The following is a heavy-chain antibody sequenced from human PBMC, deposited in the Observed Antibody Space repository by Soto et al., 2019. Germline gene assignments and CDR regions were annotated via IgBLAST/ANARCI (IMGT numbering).Heavy chain of an antibody. V-gene: IGHV3-33*01. D-gene: IGHD6-19*01. J-gene: IGHJ4*02. CDR3: ARDAVSGSMDYYFDY. CDR1: GFKFSSYG. Sequence: GGSLRLSCAASGFKFSSYGMHWVRQAPGKGLEWVAVIWYDGSNRYYADSVKGRFTISRDNSKNTLYLQMNSLRAEDTAVYYCARDAVSGSMDYYFDYWGQGTLVTVSS. CDR2: IWYDGSNR.